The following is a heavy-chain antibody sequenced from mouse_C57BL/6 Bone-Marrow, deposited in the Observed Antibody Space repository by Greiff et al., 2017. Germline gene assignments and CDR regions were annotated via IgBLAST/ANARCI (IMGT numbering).Heavy chain of an antibody. CDR3: TDYYEFAY. CDR1: GFNIKDDY. V-gene: IGHV14-4*01. Sequence: VQLQQSGAELVRPGASVKLSCTASGFNIKDDYMHWVKQRPEQGLEWIGWIDPENGDTEYASKFQGKATITADTSSNTAYLQLSSLTSEDTAVYYCTDYYEFAYWGQGTLVTVSA. CDR2: IDPENGDT. D-gene: IGHD1-1*01. J-gene: IGHJ3*01.